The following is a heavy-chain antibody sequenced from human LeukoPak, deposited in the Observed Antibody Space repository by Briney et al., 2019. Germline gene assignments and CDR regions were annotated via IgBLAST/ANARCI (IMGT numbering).Heavy chain of an antibody. CDR3: ARRDAFDV. CDR1: GGSINSYY. Sequence: SETLSLTCTVSGGSINSYYWSWIRQPPGKGLEWIGYIYYNVSTNYNPSLKSRVTISVDTSKNQFSLKLRSVTAADTAVYYCARRDAFDVWGQGTMVTVSS. CDR2: IYYNVST. V-gene: IGHV4-59*01. J-gene: IGHJ3*01.